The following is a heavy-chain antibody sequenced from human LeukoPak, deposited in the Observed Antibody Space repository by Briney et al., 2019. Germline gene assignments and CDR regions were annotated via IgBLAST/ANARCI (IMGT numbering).Heavy chain of an antibody. D-gene: IGHD3/OR15-3a*01. CDR1: GFTFSSYW. V-gene: IGHV3-74*01. J-gene: IGHJ4*02. CDR2: INGDGSST. CDR3: ARDGLGSAHAY. Sequence: GGSLRLSCAPSGFTFSSYWMHWVRQAPGKGLVWLSRINGDGSSTSYADSVKGRFTISGDNAKNTLYLQMNSLRAEDTAVYYCARDGLGSAHAYWGQGTLVTVSS.